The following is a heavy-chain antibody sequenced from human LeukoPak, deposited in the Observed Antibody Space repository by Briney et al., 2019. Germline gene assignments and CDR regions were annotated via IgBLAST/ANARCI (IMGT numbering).Heavy chain of an antibody. CDR1: GGSISSYY. D-gene: IGHD3-3*01. J-gene: IGHJ4*02. CDR3: ARIHMGDFWSGYLMPYFDY. V-gene: IGHV4-59*01. CDR2: IYYSGST. Sequence: SETLSLTCTVSGGSISSYYWSWIRQPPGKGLEWIGYIYYSGSTNYNPSLKSRVTISVDTSKNQFSLKLSSVTAADTAVYYCARIHMGDFWSGYLMPYFDYWGQGTLVTVSS.